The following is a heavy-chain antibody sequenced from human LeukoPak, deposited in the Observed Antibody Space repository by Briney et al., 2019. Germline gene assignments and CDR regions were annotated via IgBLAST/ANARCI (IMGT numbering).Heavy chain of an antibody. V-gene: IGHV3-7*05. CDR1: GFTFNSYW. J-gene: IGHJ4*02. D-gene: IGHD3-10*01. CDR3: ARWSYVSGSWFLDY. CDR2: INEDGSKI. Sequence: TGGSLRLSCEASGFTFNSYWMTWVRQAPGKGLEWVADINEDGSKIYYADSVKGRFTISRDNAKNSLSLQLNTLRAEDTAVYYCARWSYVSGSWFLDYWGQGTLVTVSS.